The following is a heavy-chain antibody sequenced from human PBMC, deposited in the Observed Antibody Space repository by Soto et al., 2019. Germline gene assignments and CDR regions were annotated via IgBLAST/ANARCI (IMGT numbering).Heavy chain of an antibody. Sequence: SETLSLTGTVSGGSISSSSYYWGWIRQPPGKGLEWIGSIYYSGSTNYNPSLKSRVTISVDTSKNQFSLKLSSVTAADTAVYYCARVRITMVRGGVNYYYYSYRDVWGKGTTVTVSS. CDR1: GGSISSSSYY. CDR3: ARVRITMVRGGVNYYYYSYRDV. V-gene: IGHV4-39*07. CDR2: IYYSGST. J-gene: IGHJ6*03. D-gene: IGHD3-10*01.